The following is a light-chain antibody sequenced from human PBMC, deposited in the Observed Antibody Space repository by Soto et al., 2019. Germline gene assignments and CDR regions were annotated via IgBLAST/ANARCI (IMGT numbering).Light chain of an antibody. CDR2: DAS. J-gene: IGKJ3*01. Sequence: VLTHYPDILALPPGGRATLSFRASQSVSSYLAWYQQKPGQAPRLLIYDASNRATGIPARFSGSGSGTDFTLTISSLEPEDFAVYYCQQRSNWPLTFGPGTKVDIK. CDR1: QSVSSY. CDR3: QQRSNWPLT. V-gene: IGKV3-11*01.